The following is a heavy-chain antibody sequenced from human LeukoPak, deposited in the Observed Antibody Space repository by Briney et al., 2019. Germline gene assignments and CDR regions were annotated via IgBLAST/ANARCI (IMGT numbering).Heavy chain of an antibody. CDR2: INTNTGNP. J-gene: IGHJ5*02. CDR1: GYTFTSYG. CDR3: ARAPNHYGDPRRWFDP. D-gene: IGHD4-17*01. V-gene: IGHV7-4-1*02. Sequence: GASVKVSCKASGYTFTSYGISWVRQSPGQGLEWMGWINTNTGNPTYAQGFTGRFVFSLDTSVSTAYLQISSLKAEDTAVYYCARAPNHYGDPRRWFDPWGQGTLVTVSS.